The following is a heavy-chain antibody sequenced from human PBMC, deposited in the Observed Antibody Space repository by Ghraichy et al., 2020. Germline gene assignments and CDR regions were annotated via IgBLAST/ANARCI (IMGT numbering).Heavy chain of an antibody. V-gene: IGHV3-30*18. Sequence: GGSLRLSCAASGFTFSSYGMHWVRQAPGKGLEWVSVISYDGSNKDYADSVRGRFTISRDSSKNTLYLQMNSLRGEDTAVYYCAKDKDPRATWDIVAANRRAYDYWGQGTLITVSS. D-gene: IGHD5-12*01. CDR2: ISYDGSNK. J-gene: IGHJ4*02. CDR3: AKDKDPRATWDIVAANRRAYDY. CDR1: GFTFSSYG.